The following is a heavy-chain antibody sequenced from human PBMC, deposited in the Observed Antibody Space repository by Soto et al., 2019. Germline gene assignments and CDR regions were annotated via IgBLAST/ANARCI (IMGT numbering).Heavy chain of an antibody. CDR1: GFTFSGYG. J-gene: IGHJ4*02. CDR2: ITSSGSNT. Sequence: EVQLLKSGGDLVQRGGSLRLSCAASGFTFSGYGMSWVRQAPGKGLEWGSRITSSGSNTYYVDSVKGRFTISRDNSKNTLYLQMNSLTVEDTAVYYCAKEQGRVAAALDYWGQGTLVTVSS. D-gene: IGHD6-13*01. V-gene: IGHV3-23*01. CDR3: AKEQGRVAAALDY.